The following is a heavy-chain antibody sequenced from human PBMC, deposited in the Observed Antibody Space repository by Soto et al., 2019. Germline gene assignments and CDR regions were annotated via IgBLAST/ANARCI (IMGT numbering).Heavy chain of an antibody. CDR2: IWYDGSNK. V-gene: IGHV3-33*01. J-gene: IGHJ5*02. D-gene: IGHD6-6*01. CDR3: ARDNLAARGWINWFDP. Sequence: VAVIWYDGSNKYYADSVKGRFTISRDNSKNTLYLQMNSLRAEDTAVYYCARDNLAARGWINWFDPWGQGTLVTVSS.